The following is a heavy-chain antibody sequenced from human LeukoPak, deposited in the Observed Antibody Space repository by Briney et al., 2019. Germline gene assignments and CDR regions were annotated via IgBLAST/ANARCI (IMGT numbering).Heavy chain of an antibody. Sequence: GGSLRLSCAASGFTFSSYAMSWVRQAPGKGLEWVSAISGSGGSTYYADSVKGRFTISRDNSKNTLYLQMNSLRAEDTAVYYCAKKRSDYVWGSYREDTVLTSGWAFDIWGQGTMVTVSS. V-gene: IGHV3-23*01. D-gene: IGHD3-16*02. J-gene: IGHJ3*02. CDR2: ISGSGGST. CDR1: GFTFSSYA. CDR3: AKKRSDYVWGSYREDTVLTSGWAFDI.